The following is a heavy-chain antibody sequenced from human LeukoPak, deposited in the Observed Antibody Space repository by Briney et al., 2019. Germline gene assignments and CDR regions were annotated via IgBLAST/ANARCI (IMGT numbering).Heavy chain of an antibody. CDR3: ARGEQWLVHRNYYYYYMDV. D-gene: IGHD6-19*01. CDR2: IYTSGST. V-gene: IGHV4-4*07. CDR1: GGSISSYY. J-gene: IGHJ6*03. Sequence: SETLSPTCTVSGGSISSYYWSWIRQPAGKGLEWIGRIYTSGSTNYNPSLKSRVTMSVDTSKNQFSLKLSSVTAADTAVYYCARGEQWLVHRNYYYYYMDVWGKGTTVTVSS.